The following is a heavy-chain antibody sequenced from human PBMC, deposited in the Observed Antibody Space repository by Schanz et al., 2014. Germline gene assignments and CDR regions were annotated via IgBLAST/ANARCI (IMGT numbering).Heavy chain of an antibody. D-gene: IGHD6-13*01. CDR3: ARDGHSSIWDSYYFYGLDV. CDR1: GHPFTAYY. V-gene: IGHV1-2*06. J-gene: IGHJ6*02. Sequence: QVQLAQSGAEVKKPGASVKVSCKASGHPFTAYYMHWVRQAPGQGLEWMGRINPNSGGTNYAENFQGRVTMTRDTSTSTVYMELSRLTSDDTALYYCARDGHSSIWDSYYFYGLDVWGQGTTVTVSS. CDR2: INPNSGGT.